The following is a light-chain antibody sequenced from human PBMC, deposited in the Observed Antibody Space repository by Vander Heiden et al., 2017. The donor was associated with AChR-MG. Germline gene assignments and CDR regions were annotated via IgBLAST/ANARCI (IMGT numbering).Light chain of an antibody. Sequence: DIVMTQSPATLSVSPGERATLSCRASQSVSSNLAWYQQKPGQAPRLLIYGASTRATGIPARFSGSGSGTEFTLTISSLQSEDFAVYYCQQYKNWPPYTFGQGTKLEIK. V-gene: IGKV3-15*01. J-gene: IGKJ2*01. CDR2: GAS. CDR3: QQYKNWPPYT. CDR1: QSVSSN.